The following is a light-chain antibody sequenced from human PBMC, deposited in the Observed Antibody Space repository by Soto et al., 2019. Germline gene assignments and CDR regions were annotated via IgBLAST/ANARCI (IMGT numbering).Light chain of an antibody. Sequence: QSVLTQPPSVSGAPGQSVIISCTGTGANIGAGYDVHWYRHLPGTAPQLVISANNNRPSAVPDRFSGSKSGTSASLAITGLQAEDEADYYCQSFDNSLTAWVFGGGTQLTVL. CDR2: ANN. CDR3: QSFDNSLTAWV. J-gene: IGLJ3*02. V-gene: IGLV1-40*01. CDR1: GANIGAGYD.